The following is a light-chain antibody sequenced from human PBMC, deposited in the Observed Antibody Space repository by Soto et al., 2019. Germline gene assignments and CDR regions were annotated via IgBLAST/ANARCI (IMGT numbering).Light chain of an antibody. CDR1: QSVDIY. CDR2: DAS. Sequence: EVVLTQSPDTLSLSRGERATLSCRTSQSVDIYLAWYQQKPGQAPRLLIYDASNRVTGIPTRFSGSGSGTDFTLTISSLEPEDFAVYYCQQRKYWPPLTFGGGTKVEIK. V-gene: IGKV3-11*01. J-gene: IGKJ4*01. CDR3: QQRKYWPPLT.